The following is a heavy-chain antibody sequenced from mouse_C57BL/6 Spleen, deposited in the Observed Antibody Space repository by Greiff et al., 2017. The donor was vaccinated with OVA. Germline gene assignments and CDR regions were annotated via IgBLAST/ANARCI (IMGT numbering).Heavy chain of an antibody. J-gene: IGHJ2*01. CDR3: ARGGDYDYYFDY. Sequence: VHLVESGAELVKPGASVKISCKASGYAFSSYWMNWVKQRPGKGLEWIGQIYPGDGDTNYNGKFKGKATLTADKSSSTAYMQLSSLTSEDSAVYFCARGGDYDYYFDYWGQGTTLTVSS. CDR1: GYAFSSYW. CDR2: IYPGDGDT. V-gene: IGHV1-80*01. D-gene: IGHD2-4*01.